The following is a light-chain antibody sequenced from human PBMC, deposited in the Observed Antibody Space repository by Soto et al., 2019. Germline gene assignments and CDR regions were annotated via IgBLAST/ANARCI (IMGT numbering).Light chain of an antibody. CDR3: QQYNSYPLT. CDR2: DAS. Sequence: DIPMTQSPSTLSASVGDRVTITCRASQSISSWLAWYQQRPGKAPKLLIYDASSLESGVPSRFSGSGSGTEFTLTISSLQPDDFATYYCQQYNSYPLTFGGGTKVEIK. V-gene: IGKV1-5*01. J-gene: IGKJ4*01. CDR1: QSISSW.